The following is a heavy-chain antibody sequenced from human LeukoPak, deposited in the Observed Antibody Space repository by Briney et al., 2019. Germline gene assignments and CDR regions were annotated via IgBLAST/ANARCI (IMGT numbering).Heavy chain of an antibody. D-gene: IGHD4-17*01. V-gene: IGHV3-48*02. CDR2: ISSSSSMI. CDR1: GFTFSSYS. CDR3: ARDYGDLPARVPYFDY. J-gene: IGHJ4*02. Sequence: AGTLTLSCAASGFTFSSYSMNWVRQAPGKGLDLVSYISSSSSMIYYADSVKGRFTISRDNAKNSLYLQMKSLRDEDTAIYYCARDYGDLPARVPYFDYWGQGTLVTVSS.